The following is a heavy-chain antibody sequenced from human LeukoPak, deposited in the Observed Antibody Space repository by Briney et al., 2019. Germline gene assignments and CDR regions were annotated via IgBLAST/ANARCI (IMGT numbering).Heavy chain of an antibody. CDR2: IWYDGSNK. D-gene: IGHD2-21*02. Sequence: GRSLRLSCAASGFTFSSYGMHWVRQAPGKGLEWVAVIWYDGSNKYYADSVKGRFTISRDNSKNTLYLQMNSLRAEDTAVYYCARGDLTYYFDYWGQGTLVTVSS. CDR3: ARGDLTYYFDY. CDR1: GFTFSSYG. J-gene: IGHJ4*02. V-gene: IGHV3-33*01.